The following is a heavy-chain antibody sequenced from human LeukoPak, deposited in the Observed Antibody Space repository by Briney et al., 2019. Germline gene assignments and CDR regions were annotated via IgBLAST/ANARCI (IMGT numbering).Heavy chain of an antibody. CDR1: GGSISSSSYY. CDR2: IYYSGST. V-gene: IGHV4-39*07. D-gene: IGHD2-2*01. CDR3: VKIVVVPAAMEEPDY. J-gene: IGHJ4*02. Sequence: MTSETLSLTCTVSGGSISSSSYYWGWTRQPPGKGLEWIGSIYYSGSTYYNPSLKSRVTISVDTSKNQFSLKLSSGTAADTAVYYCVKIVVVPAAMEEPDYWGQGTLVTVSS.